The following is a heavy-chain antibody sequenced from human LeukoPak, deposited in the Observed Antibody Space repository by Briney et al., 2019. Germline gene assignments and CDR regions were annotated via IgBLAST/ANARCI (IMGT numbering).Heavy chain of an antibody. J-gene: IGHJ4*02. Sequence: RGSLRLSCAASGFTFSTYAMTWVRQAPGKGLEWVSVISGSGGTTYYADSVKGRFTLSRGNSKNTLYLQMHSLRAEDTGVYYCAKSIGGVGVVAADYGGQGTLVTVSS. V-gene: IGHV3-23*01. D-gene: IGHD2-15*01. CDR3: AKSIGGVGVVAADY. CDR2: ISGSGGTT. CDR1: GFTFSTYA.